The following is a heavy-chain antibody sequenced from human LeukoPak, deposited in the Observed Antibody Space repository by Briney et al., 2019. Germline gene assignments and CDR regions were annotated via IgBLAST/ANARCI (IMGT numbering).Heavy chain of an antibody. D-gene: IGHD3-22*01. Sequence: GESLKISCKTSGYNFATYWIGWVRQMPGKGLEWVAVISYDGSNKYYADSVKGRFTISRDNSKNTVYLQMNSLRAEDTAVYYCAKNRYDSSGHYYSGAFDIWGQGTMVTVSS. J-gene: IGHJ3*02. CDR1: GYNFATYW. CDR2: ISYDGSNK. CDR3: AKNRYDSSGHYYSGAFDI. V-gene: IGHV3-30*18.